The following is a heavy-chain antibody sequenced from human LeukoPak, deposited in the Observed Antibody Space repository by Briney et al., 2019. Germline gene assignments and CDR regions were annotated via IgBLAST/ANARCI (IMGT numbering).Heavy chain of an antibody. CDR3: ARDDSSGWYGVDY. CDR2: INPNRGNT. J-gene: IGHJ4*02. V-gene: IGHV1-2*02. D-gene: IGHD6-19*01. CDR1: GYTFTGYY. Sequence: ASVKVSCKASGYTFTGYYIHWVRQAPGQGLEWMGWINPNRGNTNYAQKFQGRVTMTTDTSISTAYMGLSSLRSDDTAVYYCARDDSSGWYGVDYWGQGTLFTVSS.